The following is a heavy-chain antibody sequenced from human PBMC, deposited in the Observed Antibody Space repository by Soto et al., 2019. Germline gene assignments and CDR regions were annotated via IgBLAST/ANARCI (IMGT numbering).Heavy chain of an antibody. CDR1: GYTFTSYY. J-gene: IGHJ3*02. D-gene: IGHD1-1*01. CDR3: ARALEPPGSYDAFDI. Sequence: ASVKVSCKASGYTFTSYYMHWVRQAPGQGLEWMGIINPSGGSTSYAQKFQGRVTMTRDTSTSTVYMELSSLRSEYTAVYYCARALEPPGSYDAFDIWGQGTMVTVSS. CDR2: INPSGGST. V-gene: IGHV1-46*03.